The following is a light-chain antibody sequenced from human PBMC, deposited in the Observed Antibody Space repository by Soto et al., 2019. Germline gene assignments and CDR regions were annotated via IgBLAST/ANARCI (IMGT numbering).Light chain of an antibody. J-gene: IGKJ5*01. Sequence: EIVITHSPATLSVSPGERATLSCRASQSVSSNLAWYQQKPGQAPRLLIYGASTRATGIPARFSGSGSGTEFTLTISSLQSEDFAVYYCQQYNDWPGTFGQGTRLEI. V-gene: IGKV3-15*01. CDR3: QQYNDWPGT. CDR1: QSVSSN. CDR2: GAS.